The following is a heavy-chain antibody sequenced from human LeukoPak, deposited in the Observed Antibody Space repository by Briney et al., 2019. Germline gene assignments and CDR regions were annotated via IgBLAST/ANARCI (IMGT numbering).Heavy chain of an antibody. J-gene: IGHJ3*02. D-gene: IGHD4-11*01. Sequence: GGSLRLSCAASGFIFPNYVMSWVRQAPGKGLEWVSAISGSGGNTYYADSVKGRFTISRDNSKNTLYLQMNSLRAEDAAVYYCANEYSKGDIWGQGTMVTVSS. CDR3: ANEYSKGDI. CDR2: ISGSGGNT. CDR1: GFIFPNYV. V-gene: IGHV3-23*01.